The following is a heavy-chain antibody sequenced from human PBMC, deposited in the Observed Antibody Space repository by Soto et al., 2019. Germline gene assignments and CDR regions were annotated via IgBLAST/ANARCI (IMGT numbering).Heavy chain of an antibody. CDR1: GGTFSSYT. Sequence: SVKVSCKASGGTFSSYTISWVRQAPGQGLEWMGRIIPILGTANYAQKFQGRVTITADKSTSTAYMELSSLRSEDTAVYYCAGDPSAGDSAGYWGQGTLVTVSS. CDR2: IIPILGTA. V-gene: IGHV1-69*08. D-gene: IGHD2-21*01. J-gene: IGHJ4*02. CDR3: AGDPSAGDSAGY.